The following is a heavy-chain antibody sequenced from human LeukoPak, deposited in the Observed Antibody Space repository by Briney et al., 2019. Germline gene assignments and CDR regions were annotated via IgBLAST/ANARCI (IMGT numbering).Heavy chain of an antibody. Sequence: SETLSLTCTVSGDSIGSRYWSWIRQHPGKGLEWIGYISYDGRTNYSPSLKSRVTISVDMSMNQLSLKLSSVTAADTAVYYCARTKYHYYDSSGYEGPYNYMDVWGKGTTVTVSS. CDR3: ARTKYHYYDSSGYEGPYNYMDV. D-gene: IGHD3-22*01. CDR2: ISYDGRT. V-gene: IGHV4-59*11. J-gene: IGHJ6*03. CDR1: GDSIGSRY.